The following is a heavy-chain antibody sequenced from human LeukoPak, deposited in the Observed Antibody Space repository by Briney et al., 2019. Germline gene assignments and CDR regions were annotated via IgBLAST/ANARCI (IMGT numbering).Heavy chain of an antibody. Sequence: GSLGLSCTGFGCIFEDYGMTWFRQAPGKGLEWVGFIRSKPYGEPTEYAASVRGRFTISRDDSKSIAYLQMNSLKIEDTAVYSCTTRALRYCRDGSCPGGYTNYWGQGTLVTASS. CDR3: TTRALRYCRDGSCPGGYTNY. V-gene: IGHV3-49*03. J-gene: IGHJ4*02. CDR1: GCIFEDYG. CDR2: IRSKPYGEPT. D-gene: IGHD2-15*01.